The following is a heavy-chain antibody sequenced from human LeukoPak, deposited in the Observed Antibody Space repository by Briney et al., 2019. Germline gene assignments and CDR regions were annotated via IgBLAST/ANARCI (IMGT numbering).Heavy chain of an antibody. Sequence: ASVKVSCKASGYTFTSYYIHWVRQAPGQGLEWVGIIIPSGGSTSYAQKFQDRVTMTRDTSTSTVYMELNSLRSEDTAVYYCARRGDCSGSSCNYGNWGQGTLVTVSS. CDR2: IIPSGGST. CDR3: ARRGDCSGSSCNYGN. D-gene: IGHD2-15*01. J-gene: IGHJ4*02. CDR1: GYTFTSYY. V-gene: IGHV1-46*01.